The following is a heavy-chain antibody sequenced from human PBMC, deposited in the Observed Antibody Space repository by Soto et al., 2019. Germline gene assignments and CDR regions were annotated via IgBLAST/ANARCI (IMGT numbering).Heavy chain of an antibody. J-gene: IGHJ4*02. CDR3: TGEVASGY. V-gene: IGHV3-30*03. Sequence: QVQLVESGGGVVQPGRSLRLSCAVSGFTVRTYGMHWVRQAPGKGLEWVAVISRDGGTKYYSDPVKGRFTISRDNSRNIYLLEMNRLRGGDMAVDYCTGEVASGYWGQGTLVTVSS. D-gene: IGHD2-8*02. CDR2: ISRDGGTK. CDR1: GFTVRTYG.